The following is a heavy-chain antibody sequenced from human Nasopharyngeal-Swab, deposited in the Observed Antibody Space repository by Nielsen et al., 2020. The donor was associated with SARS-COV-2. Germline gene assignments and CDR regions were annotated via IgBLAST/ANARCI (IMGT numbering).Heavy chain of an antibody. CDR1: GYSFTTYW. CDR2: IYPGDSNT. D-gene: IGHD1-26*01. V-gene: IGHV5-51*01. CDR3: ARPMRPMGHYYFGMDV. Sequence: KVSCKGSGYSFTTYWIGWVRQMPGKGLEWMGIIYPGDSNTRYGPSFQGQVTISVDKYSSTAYLQWSSLKASDTAIYYCARPMRPMGHYYFGMDVWGQGTTVTVS. J-gene: IGHJ6*02.